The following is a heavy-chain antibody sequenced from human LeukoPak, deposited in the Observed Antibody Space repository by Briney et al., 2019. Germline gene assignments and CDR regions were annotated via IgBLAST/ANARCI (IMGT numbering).Heavy chain of an antibody. CDR2: ISPYNGNT. Sequence: ASVKVSCKASGYTFGSYGVSWVRQAPGQGLEWMAWISPYNGNTNYAQKFQGRVTMTTDTSTSTAYMELRSLRADDTAVYYCARDSASVWPGSSGWSNWFDPWGQGTLVTVSS. CDR3: ARDSASVWPGSSGWSNWFDP. CDR1: GYTFGSYG. J-gene: IGHJ5*02. V-gene: IGHV1-18*01. D-gene: IGHD6-19*01.